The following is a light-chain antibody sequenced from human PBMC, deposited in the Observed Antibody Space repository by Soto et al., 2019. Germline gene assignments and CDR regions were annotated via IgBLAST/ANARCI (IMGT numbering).Light chain of an antibody. Sequence: QSALTQPASVSGSPGQSITISCTGTSRDVGGYNYVSWYQQHPGKAPKLMIYDVSNRPSGVSNRFSGSKSGNTASQTISGLQAEDEADYYCSSYTSSSTRVFGGGTELTLL. CDR1: SRDVGGYNY. V-gene: IGLV2-14*01. CDR2: DVS. CDR3: SSYTSSSTRV. J-gene: IGLJ2*01.